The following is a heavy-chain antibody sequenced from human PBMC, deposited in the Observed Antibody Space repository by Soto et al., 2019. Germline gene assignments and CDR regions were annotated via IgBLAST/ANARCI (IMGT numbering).Heavy chain of an antibody. Sequence: PGGSLRLSCAASGFTFSSYAMSWVRQAPGKGLEWVSAISGSGGRTYYGDSVKGRFTISRDNSKNTVYLQMNSLRVEDTAVYYCAKERSSSGYFDYWGQGTLVTVSS. CDR1: GFTFSSYA. J-gene: IGHJ4*02. V-gene: IGHV3-23*01. CDR3: AKERSSSGYFDY. CDR2: ISGSGGRT. D-gene: IGHD6-6*01.